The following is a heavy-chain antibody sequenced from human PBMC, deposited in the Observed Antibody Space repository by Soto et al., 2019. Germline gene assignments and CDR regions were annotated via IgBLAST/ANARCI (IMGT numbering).Heavy chain of an antibody. Sequence: QVKLVQSGAEVRTPGASVKVSCKASGYTFTSYDINWVRQATGQGPEWMGWMNPDSGHTGYVQKFQGRVTMTRNTAISTAYMELSSLRSEETAVYYCTRSGGGSNVNFDYWCQGTLVTVYS. V-gene: IGHV1-8*01. CDR1: GYTFTSYD. CDR2: MNPDSGHT. CDR3: TRSGGGSNVNFDY. D-gene: IGHD2-15*01. J-gene: IGHJ4*02.